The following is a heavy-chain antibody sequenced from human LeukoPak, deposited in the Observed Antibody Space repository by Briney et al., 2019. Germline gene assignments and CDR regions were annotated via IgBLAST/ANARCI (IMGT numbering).Heavy chain of an antibody. CDR3: AKDRDGDYYFDY. CDR1: GFTFSNAW. V-gene: IGHV3-30*18. CDR2: ISYDGSNK. D-gene: IGHD4-17*01. Sequence: GGSLRLSCAASGFTFSNAWMSWVRQAPGKGLEWVASISYDGSNKYYADSVKGRLTISRDNSKNTLYLQMNSLRAEDTAVYYCAKDRDGDYYFDYWGQGTLVTVSS. J-gene: IGHJ4*02.